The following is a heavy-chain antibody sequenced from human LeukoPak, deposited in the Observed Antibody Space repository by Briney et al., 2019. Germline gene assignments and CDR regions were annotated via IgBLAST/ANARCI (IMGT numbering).Heavy chain of an antibody. Sequence: ASETLSLTCTVSGGSISSHYWSWIRQPPGKGLEWIGYIYYSGSTNYNPSPKSRVTISVDTSKNQFSLKLSSVTAADTAVYYCARGLSSGYYSFPAWGQGTLVTVSS. V-gene: IGHV4-59*11. CDR3: ARGLSSGYYSFPA. D-gene: IGHD3-22*01. CDR1: GGSISSHY. CDR2: IYYSGST. J-gene: IGHJ5*02.